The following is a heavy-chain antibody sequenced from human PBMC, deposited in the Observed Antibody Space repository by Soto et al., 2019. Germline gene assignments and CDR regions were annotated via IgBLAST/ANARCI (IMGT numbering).Heavy chain of an antibody. CDR2: IIPIFGTA. CDR3: ARGFLTRITIFGVVIRDYYYGMDV. D-gene: IGHD3-3*01. V-gene: IGHV1-69*13. Sequence: SVKVSCKASGGTFSSYAISWVRQAPGQGLEWMGGIIPIFGTANYAQKFQGRVTITADESTSTAYMELSSLRSEDTAVYYCARGFLTRITIFGVVIRDYYYGMDVWGQGATVTVPS. J-gene: IGHJ6*02. CDR1: GGTFSSYA.